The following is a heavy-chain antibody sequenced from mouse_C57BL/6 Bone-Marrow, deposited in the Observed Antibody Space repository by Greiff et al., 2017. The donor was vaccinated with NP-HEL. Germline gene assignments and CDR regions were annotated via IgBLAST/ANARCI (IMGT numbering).Heavy chain of an antibody. CDR2: IRNKANGYTT. V-gene: IGHV7-3*01. J-gene: IGHJ3*01. Sequence: EVHLVESGGGLVQPGGSLSLSCAASGFTFTDYYMSWVRQPPGQALEWLGFIRNKANGYTTEYSASVKGRFTISRDNSQSILYLQRNALRAEDSATYYCARYGGLLQFAYWGQGTLVTVSA. CDR1: GFTFTDYY. CDR3: ARYGGLLQFAY. D-gene: IGHD2-3*01.